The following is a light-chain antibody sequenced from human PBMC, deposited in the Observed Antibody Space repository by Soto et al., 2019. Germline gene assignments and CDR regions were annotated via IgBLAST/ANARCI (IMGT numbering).Light chain of an antibody. V-gene: IGKV3D-15*01. J-gene: IGKJ1*01. CDR1: QSIGYY. CDR3: QQYNSYSWT. Sequence: QSPATLSLSPGERATLSCRASQSIGYYLAWYQEKPGRAPRLLIYDASNRATGIPSRFSGSGSGTEFTLTISSLQPDDFATYYCQQYNSYSWTFGQGTKVDIK. CDR2: DAS.